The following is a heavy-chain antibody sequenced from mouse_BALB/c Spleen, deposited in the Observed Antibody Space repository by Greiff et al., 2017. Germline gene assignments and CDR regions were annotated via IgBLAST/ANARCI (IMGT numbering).Heavy chain of an antibody. D-gene: IGHD1-1*01. J-gene: IGHJ4*01. CDR3: ASITTVVARAMDY. V-gene: IGHV2-9*02. CDR1: GFSLTSYG. Sequence: VQLVESGPGLVAPSQSLSITCTVSGFSLTSYGVHWVRQPPGKGLEWLGVIWAGGSTNYNSALMSRLSISKDNSKSQVFLKMNSLQTDDTAMYYCASITTVVARAMDYWGQGTSVTVSS. CDR2: IWAGGST.